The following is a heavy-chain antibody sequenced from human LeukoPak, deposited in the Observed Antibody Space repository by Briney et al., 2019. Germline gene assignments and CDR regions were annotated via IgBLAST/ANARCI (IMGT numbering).Heavy chain of an antibody. CDR1: GFTFSSYW. CDR2: IKQDGSEK. J-gene: IGHJ4*02. D-gene: IGHD3-3*01. Sequence: GGSLRLSCAASGFTFSSYWMSWVRQAPGKGLEWVANIKQDGSEKYYVHSVKGRFTISRDNAKNSLYLQMNSLRAEDTAVYYCARDGSGSATGFDYWGQGTLVTVSS. CDR3: ARDGSGSATGFDY. V-gene: IGHV3-7*01.